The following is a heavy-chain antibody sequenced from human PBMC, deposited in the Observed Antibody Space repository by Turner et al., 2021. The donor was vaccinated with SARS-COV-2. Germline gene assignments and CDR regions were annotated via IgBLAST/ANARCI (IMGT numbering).Heavy chain of an antibody. Sequence: SYAMHWVRQAPGKGLEWVAVISYEGSNKYYADSVKGRFTISRDNSKNTLYLQMNSLRAEDTAVYYCARALINYCTNGVCFPFDPWGQGTLVTVSS. V-gene: IGHV3-30-3*01. CDR2: ISYEGSNK. CDR1: SYA. D-gene: IGHD2-8*01. CDR3: ARALINYCTNGVCFPFDP. J-gene: IGHJ5*02.